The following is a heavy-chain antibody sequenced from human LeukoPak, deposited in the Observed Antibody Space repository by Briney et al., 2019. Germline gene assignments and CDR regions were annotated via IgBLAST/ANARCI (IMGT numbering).Heavy chain of an antibody. CDR2: ISYDGSNK. CDR1: GFNFTIYA. CDR3: ATVGLGLDCSGGNCYSYYYYYMDV. D-gene: IGHD2-15*01. V-gene: IGHV3-30*04. Sequence: GGSLRLSCAASGFNFTIYAMHWVRQAPGKGLEWVAVISYDGSNKYYADSVKGRFTISRDNSKDTLYLQMNSLRAEDTAVYYCATVGLGLDCSGGNCYSYYYYYMDVWGKGTTVTVSS. J-gene: IGHJ6*03.